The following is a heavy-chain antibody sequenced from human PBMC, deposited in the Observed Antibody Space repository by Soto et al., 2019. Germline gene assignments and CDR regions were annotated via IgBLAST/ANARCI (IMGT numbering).Heavy chain of an antibody. J-gene: IGHJ4*01. Sequence: EVHLLESGGGLVQPGESLRLSCATSGFTCRSYAMSWVRQAPGTGLEWVSTIRDSGCNTYYADSVKGRFTISRDDYKTTLYPQMNSRRADYTAISDCEKVTGLVYPFDNWGQGTLVTFSS. CDR3: EKVTGLVYPFDN. D-gene: IGHD2-2*01. V-gene: IGHV3-23*01. CDR2: IRDSGCNT. CDR1: GFTCRSYA.